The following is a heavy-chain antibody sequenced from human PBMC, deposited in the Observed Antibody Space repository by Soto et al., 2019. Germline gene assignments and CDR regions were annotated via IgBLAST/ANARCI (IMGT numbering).Heavy chain of an antibody. CDR2: ITHSGGT. D-gene: IGHD6-19*01. CDR1: GGSFSVYY. Sequence: QVQLHQWGAGLLKPSETLSLTCAVYGGSFSVYYWTWIRQPPGKGLEWIGEITHSGGTNYNPSLKSRVTISVDTSKTQFSLNLNSVNAADTAIYYCARGAYTSGWSYFWYFDLWGRGTLVTVSS. V-gene: IGHV4-34*01. CDR3: ARGAYTSGWSYFWYFDL. J-gene: IGHJ2*01.